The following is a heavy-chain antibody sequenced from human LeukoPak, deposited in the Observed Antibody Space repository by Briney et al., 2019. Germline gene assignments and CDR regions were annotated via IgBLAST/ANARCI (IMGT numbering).Heavy chain of an antibody. J-gene: IGHJ4*02. CDR2: ISWNSDNI. Sequence: PGGSLRLSCAASGFTFDDYAIHWVRQAPGKGLEWISGISWNSDNIGYADSVKGRFTLSRDNAKNSLYLQMNSLRAEDTAFYYCARVPSPLVGPSLYFDYWGQGTLVTVSS. D-gene: IGHD1-26*01. CDR3: ARVPSPLVGPSLYFDY. CDR1: GFTFDDYA. V-gene: IGHV3-9*01.